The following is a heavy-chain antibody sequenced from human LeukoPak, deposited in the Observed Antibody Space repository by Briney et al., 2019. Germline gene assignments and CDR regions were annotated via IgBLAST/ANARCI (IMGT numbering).Heavy chain of an antibody. CDR3: ARMVRRVVRLSIGRSSDYATGYYFDY. V-gene: IGHV4-61*09. Sequence: SQTLSLTCTVSGASISSGSYYWSWIRQPAGKGLEGIGHIYTSGSTNFNPSLKSRVTISVDTSKNQFPLKLSSVTAADTAVYYCARMVRRVVRLSIGRSSDYATGYYFDYWGQGTLVTVSS. CDR2: IYTSGST. CDR1: GASISSGSYY. J-gene: IGHJ4*02. D-gene: IGHD5-12*01.